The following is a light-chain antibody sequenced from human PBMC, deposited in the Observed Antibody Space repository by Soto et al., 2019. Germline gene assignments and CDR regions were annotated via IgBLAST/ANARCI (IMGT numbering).Light chain of an antibody. J-gene: IGKJ2*01. CDR3: QQRSNWPPT. V-gene: IGKV3-11*01. CDR1: QSVSSY. CDR2: DAS. Sequence: EIVLTQSPATLSLSPGERATLSCRASQSVSSYLAWYQQKPGQAPRLLIYDASNRATGIPARFSGSGSGTDVTLTISSLATEDFAVYYCQQRSNWPPTFGQGTKLEIK.